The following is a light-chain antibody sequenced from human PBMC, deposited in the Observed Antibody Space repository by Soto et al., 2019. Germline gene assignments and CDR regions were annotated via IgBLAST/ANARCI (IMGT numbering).Light chain of an antibody. CDR1: QSLLHSNGYNY. J-gene: IGKJ1*01. CDR3: MQALQTAWT. CDR2: LGS. Sequence: DIVMTQSPLSLPVTPGEPASISCRSSQSLLHSNGYNYLDWYPQKPGQSPQLLIYLGSNRASGVPDRFSGSGSGTDFTLKISRVEAEDVGVYYCMQALQTAWTFGQGTKVDNK. V-gene: IGKV2-28*01.